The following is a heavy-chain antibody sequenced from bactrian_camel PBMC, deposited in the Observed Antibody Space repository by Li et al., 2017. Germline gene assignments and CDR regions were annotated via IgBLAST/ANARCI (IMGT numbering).Heavy chain of an antibody. D-gene: IGHD7*01. J-gene: IGHJ4*01. CDR3: AAEVTCVRVPVFKRLSTTRYNY. Sequence: DVQLVESGGGSVQAGGSLQLSCTASGYTRVAKCFAWFRQVPGNEREGLASIYTDGSSTYYVNSVKDRFTISRDNVKKTLYLQMNELKPEDTALYYCAAEVTCVRVPVFKRLSTTRYNYWGQGTQVTVS. CDR1: GYTRVAKC. CDR2: IYTDGSST. V-gene: IGHV3S31*01.